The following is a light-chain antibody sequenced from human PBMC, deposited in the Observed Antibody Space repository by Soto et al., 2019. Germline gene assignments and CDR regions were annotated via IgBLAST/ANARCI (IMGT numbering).Light chain of an antibody. CDR1: SSDFGGYNY. CDR2: DVR. J-gene: IGLJ2*01. Sequence: QSALTQPASVSGSPGQSITISCTGTSSDFGGYNYISWYQQHPGKAPKFIIYDVRNRPSGVSNRFSGSRSGNTASLTISGLQAEDEADYYCSSYTSSSTVIFGGGTKVTVL. CDR3: SSYTSSSTVI. V-gene: IGLV2-14*01.